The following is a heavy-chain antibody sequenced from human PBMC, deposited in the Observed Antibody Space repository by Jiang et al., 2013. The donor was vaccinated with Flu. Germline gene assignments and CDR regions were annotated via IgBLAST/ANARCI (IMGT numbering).Heavy chain of an antibody. Sequence: YGSGLVKPSQTLSLTCAISGDSVSSNSAAWNWIRQSPSRGLEWLGRTYYRSKWYNDYAVSVKSRITINPDTSKNQFSLQLNSVTPEDTAVYYCARDIGWNAMVRGVRGWGGMDVVGPRDHGHRL. CDR1: GDSVSSNSAA. J-gene: IGHJ6*02. CDR2: TYYRSKWYN. CDR3: ARDIGWNAMVRGVRGWGGMDV. V-gene: IGHV6-1*01. D-gene: IGHD3-10*01.